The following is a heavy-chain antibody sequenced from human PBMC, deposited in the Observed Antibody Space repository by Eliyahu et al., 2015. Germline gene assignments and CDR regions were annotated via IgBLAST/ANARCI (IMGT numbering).Heavy chain of an antibody. V-gene: IGHV1-69*04. J-gene: IGHJ3*02. Sequence: QVQLVQSGAEVKKPGSSVKVSCKASGGSFNSYAITWVRQAPGQGLECMGRIIPILGITNYAQKFQGRVTITADKSTFTVYMELSGLRSEDTALYYCARDFGTARVFDIWGQGTMVNVSS. D-gene: IGHD3-16*01. CDR3: ARDFGTARVFDI. CDR1: GGSFNSYA. CDR2: IIPILGIT.